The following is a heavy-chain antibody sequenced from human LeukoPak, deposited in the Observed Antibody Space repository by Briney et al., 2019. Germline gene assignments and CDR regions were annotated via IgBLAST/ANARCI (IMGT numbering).Heavy chain of an antibody. V-gene: IGHV4-34*01. CDR1: GGSFSGYY. D-gene: IGHD3-3*01. CDR3: ARRSDFWSGYYTKFDY. CDR2: INHSGST. Sequence: NASETLSLTCAVYGGSFSGYYWSWIRQPPGKGLEWIGEINHSGSTNYNPSLKSRVTISVDTSKNQFSLKLSSVTAADTAVYYCARRSDFWSGYYTKFDYWGQGTLVTVSS. J-gene: IGHJ4*02.